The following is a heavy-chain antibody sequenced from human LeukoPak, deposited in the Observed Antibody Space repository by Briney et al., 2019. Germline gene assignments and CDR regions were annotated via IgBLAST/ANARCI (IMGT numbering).Heavy chain of an antibody. D-gene: IGHD3-3*01. V-gene: IGHV1-18*01. Sequence: ASVKVSCKASGYTFTSYGISWVRQAPGQGLEWMGWISAYNGNTNYAQKLQGRVTMTTDTSTSTAYMELRSLRSDDTAAYYCARDVGTLFDIPPLDYWGQGTLVTVSS. CDR2: ISAYNGNT. J-gene: IGHJ4*02. CDR1: GYTFTSYG. CDR3: ARDVGTLFDIPPLDY.